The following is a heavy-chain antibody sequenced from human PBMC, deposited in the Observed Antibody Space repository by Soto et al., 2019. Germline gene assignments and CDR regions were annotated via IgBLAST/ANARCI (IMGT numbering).Heavy chain of an antibody. CDR3: AKGSTAMTYFDY. Sequence: QVQLVESGGGVVQPGRSLRLACAASGFTFSSYGIHWDRQAPGKVLEWVAVISYDGSNKYYADSVKGRFTISRDNSKNTLYLQMNSLRAEDTAVYYCAKGSTAMTYFDYWGQGTRVTVSS. V-gene: IGHV3-30*18. CDR2: ISYDGSNK. CDR1: GFTFSSYG. D-gene: IGHD5-18*01. J-gene: IGHJ4*02.